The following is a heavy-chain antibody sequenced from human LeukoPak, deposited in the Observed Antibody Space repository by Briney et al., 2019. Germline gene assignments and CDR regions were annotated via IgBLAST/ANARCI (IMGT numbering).Heavy chain of an antibody. CDR2: IYYSGST. CDR1: GGSISSSSYY. J-gene: IGHJ4*02. V-gene: IGHV4-39*07. CDR3: AREKKGIDY. Sequence: SETLSLTCTVSGGSISSSSYYWGWIRQPPGKGLEWIGSIYYSGSTNYNPSLKSRVTISVDTSKNQFSLKLSSVTAADTAVYYCAREKKGIDYWGQGTLVTVSS.